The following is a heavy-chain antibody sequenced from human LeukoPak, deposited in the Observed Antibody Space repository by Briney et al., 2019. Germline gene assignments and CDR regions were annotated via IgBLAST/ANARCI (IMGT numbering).Heavy chain of an antibody. CDR2: IYYSGST. Sequence: PSETLSLTCTVSGGSISSGDYYWSWIRQPPGKGLEWLGYIYYSGSTYYHPSLKSRVTISVDTSKNQFSLKLSSVTAADTAVYYCARARGAHPGERQFMYYYYGMDVWGQGTPVTVSS. CDR3: ARARGAHPGERQFMYYYYGMDV. CDR1: GGSISSGDYY. D-gene: IGHD3-10*01. V-gene: IGHV4-30-4*01. J-gene: IGHJ6*02.